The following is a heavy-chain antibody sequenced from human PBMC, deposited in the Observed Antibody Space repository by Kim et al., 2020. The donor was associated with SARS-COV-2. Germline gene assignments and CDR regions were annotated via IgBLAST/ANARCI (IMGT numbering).Heavy chain of an antibody. J-gene: IGHJ4*02. V-gene: IGHV4-59*13. CDR1: GGSISSYY. D-gene: IGHD6-19*01. CDR3: ARDFRSGWYDHYFDY. Sequence: SETLSLTCTVSGGSISSYYWSWIRQPPGKGLEWIGYIYYSGSTNYNPSLKSRVTISVDTSKNQFSLKLSSVTAADTAVYYCARDFRSGWYDHYFDYWGQGTLVTVSS. CDR2: IYYSGST.